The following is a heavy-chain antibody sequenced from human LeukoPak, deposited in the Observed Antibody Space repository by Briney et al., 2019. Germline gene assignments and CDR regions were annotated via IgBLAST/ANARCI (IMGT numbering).Heavy chain of an antibody. CDR3: ARDAVYSSSWQYF. Sequence: GGSLRLSCAASGFTFSSYGMHWVRQAPGKGLEWVAVIWYDGSNKYYADSVKGRFTISRDNSKNTLYRQMNSLRAEDTAVNYCARDAVYSSSWQYFWGQGTLVTVSS. J-gene: IGHJ4*02. V-gene: IGHV3-33*01. CDR2: IWYDGSNK. CDR1: GFTFSSYG. D-gene: IGHD6-13*01.